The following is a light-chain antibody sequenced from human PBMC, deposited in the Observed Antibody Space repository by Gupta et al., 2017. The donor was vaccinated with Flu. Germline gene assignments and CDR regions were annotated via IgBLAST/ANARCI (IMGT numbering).Light chain of an antibody. J-gene: IGKJ1*01. V-gene: IGKV1-5*03. CDR2: KAS. Sequence: DIQMTQSPSTLSASVGDRVTITCRASQSISSWLAWDQQKPGKAPKLLIYKASSLERGVQSRFSGSGSGTEFTLTSRRLQTDDFDTYYCQQYNIYSFGQGTKVEIK. CDR1: QSISSW. CDR3: QQYNIYS.